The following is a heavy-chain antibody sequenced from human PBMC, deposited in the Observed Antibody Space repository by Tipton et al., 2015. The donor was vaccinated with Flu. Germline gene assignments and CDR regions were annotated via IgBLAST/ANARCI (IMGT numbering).Heavy chain of an antibody. V-gene: IGHV1-18*04. J-gene: IGHJ4*02. CDR3: ARVSPQSAVDGTTVLDYFDF. CDR1: GYSFASHG. CDR2: ISGYHGTT. D-gene: IGHD6-19*01. Sequence: QVQLVQSGAEVKEPGTSVKVSCKASGYSFASHGVIWVRQAPGQGLEWMGWISGYHGTTDYAKNVRGRISLTRDTSTTTVFMELRSLRLNDTATYYWARVSPQSAVDGTTVLDYFDFWGQGTQLTVSS.